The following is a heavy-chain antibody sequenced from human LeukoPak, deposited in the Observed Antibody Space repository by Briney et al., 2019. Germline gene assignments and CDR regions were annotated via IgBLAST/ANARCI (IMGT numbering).Heavy chain of an antibody. CDR1: GGSISSGGYY. V-gene: IGHV4-31*03. CDR2: VYYSGST. CDR3: ARRYCSSTSCDGEDY. D-gene: IGHD2-2*01. J-gene: IGHJ4*02. Sequence: SQTLSLTCTVSGGSISSGGYYWSWIRQHPGKGLGWIGSVYYSGSTNYSPSLQGRVIISLDTSRNQFSLKLSSVTAADTAVYYCARRYCSSTSCDGEDYWGQGTLVTVSS.